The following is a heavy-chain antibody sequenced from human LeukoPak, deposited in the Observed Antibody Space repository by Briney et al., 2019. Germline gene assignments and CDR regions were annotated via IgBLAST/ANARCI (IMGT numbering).Heavy chain of an antibody. V-gene: IGHV3-48*01. CDR2: ISSSSSTI. CDR3: ARDSPPDI. Sequence: QPGGSLRLSCAASGFTFSTYSMNWVRQAPGKGLEWVSYISSSSSTIYYADSVKGRFTISRDNAKNSLYLRMNSLRAEDTAVYYCARDSPPDIWGQGTMVTVSS. CDR1: GFTFSTYS. J-gene: IGHJ3*02.